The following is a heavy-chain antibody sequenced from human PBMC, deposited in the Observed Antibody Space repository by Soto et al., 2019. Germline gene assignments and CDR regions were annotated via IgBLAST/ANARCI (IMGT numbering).Heavy chain of an antibody. CDR2: IIPIFGTA. CDR1: GGTFSSYA. V-gene: IGHV1-69*13. J-gene: IGHJ6*02. D-gene: IGHD2-15*01. CDR3: ARGLGYCSGGSCYSYYYGMDV. Sequence: ASVKVSCKASGGTFSSYAISWVRQAPGQGLEWMGGIIPIFGTANYAQKFQGRVTITADESTSTAYMELSSLRSEDTAVYYCARGLGYCSGGSCYSYYYGMDVWGQGTTVTVSS.